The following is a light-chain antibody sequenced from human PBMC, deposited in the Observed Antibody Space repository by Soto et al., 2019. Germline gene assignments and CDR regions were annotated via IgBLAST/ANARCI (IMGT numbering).Light chain of an antibody. J-gene: IGLJ1*01. V-gene: IGLV1-40*01. CDR2: GNN. CDR3: QSYASSLSANFV. Sequence: SALTQPPSVSGAPGRRVTISCTGSSSNIGAGYDVHWYQQLPGKAPKLLIYGNNNRPSGVPDRFSGSKSGTSASLAITGLRADDEADYYCQSYASSLSANFVFGTGTKVTVL. CDR1: SSNIGAGYD.